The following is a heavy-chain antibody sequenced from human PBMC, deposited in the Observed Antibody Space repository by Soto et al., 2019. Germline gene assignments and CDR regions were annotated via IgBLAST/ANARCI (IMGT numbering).Heavy chain of an antibody. CDR3: ARGGTWIQLWGSFDY. Sequence: PSETLSLTCTVSGGSISSGDYYWSWIRQPPGKGLEWIGYIYYSGSTYYNPSLKSRVTISVDTSKNQFSLKPSSVTAADTAVYYCARGGTWIQLWGSFDYWGQGTLVTVSS. V-gene: IGHV4-30-4*01. CDR1: GGSISSGDYY. CDR2: IYYSGST. J-gene: IGHJ4*02. D-gene: IGHD5-18*01.